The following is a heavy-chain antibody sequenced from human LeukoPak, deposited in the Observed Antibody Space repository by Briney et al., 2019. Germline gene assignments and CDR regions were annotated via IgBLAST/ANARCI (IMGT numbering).Heavy chain of an antibody. CDR3: ASRRRGMVRGVIMGGYYYYGMDV. Sequence: GASVKVSCKASGGTFSSYAISWVRQAPGQGLEWMGGIIPIFGTANYAQKFQGRVTITADESTSTAYMELRSLRSEDTAVYYCASRRRGMVRGVIMGGYYYYGMDVWGQGTTVTVSS. CDR2: IIPIFGTA. V-gene: IGHV1-69*13. J-gene: IGHJ6*02. D-gene: IGHD3-10*01. CDR1: GGTFSSYA.